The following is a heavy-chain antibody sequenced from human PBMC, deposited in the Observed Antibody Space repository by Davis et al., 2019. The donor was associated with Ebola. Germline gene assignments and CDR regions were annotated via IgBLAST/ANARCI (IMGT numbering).Heavy chain of an antibody. CDR3: AGAAALTY. J-gene: IGHJ4*02. V-gene: IGHV3-48*01. CDR1: GFTFSSYS. D-gene: IGHD6-13*01. Sequence: GESLKISCAASGFTFSSYSMNWVRQAPGKGLEWVSYISSSSSTIYYADSVKGRFTISRDNSKNTLYLQMNSLRAEDAAVYYCAGAAALTYWGQGTLVTVSS. CDR2: ISSSSSTI.